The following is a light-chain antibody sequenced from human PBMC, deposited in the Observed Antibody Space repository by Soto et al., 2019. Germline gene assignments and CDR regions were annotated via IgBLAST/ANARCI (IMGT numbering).Light chain of an antibody. J-gene: IGLJ2*01. Sequence: QSALTQPASVSGSPGQSITISCTGTSSDVGGYNYVSWYQQHTGKVPKLMIYDVSNRPSGVSNRFSGSKSGNTASLTISGLQAEDEADYYCSSYTSSSTVVFGGGTKLTVL. CDR2: DVS. V-gene: IGLV2-14*03. CDR1: SSDVGGYNY. CDR3: SSYTSSSTVV.